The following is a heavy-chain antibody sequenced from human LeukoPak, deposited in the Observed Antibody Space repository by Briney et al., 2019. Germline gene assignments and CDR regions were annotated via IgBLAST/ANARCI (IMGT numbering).Heavy chain of an antibody. CDR1: GYTFTNYY. J-gene: IGHJ4*02. D-gene: IGHD3-22*01. Sequence: ASVKVSCKASGYTFTNYYIHWVRQAPGQGLECMGIINPSGGSTSYAQKFQGRVTMTTDTSTSTAYMELRSLRSDDTAVYYCARVRYDTYYFDYWGQGTLVTVSS. V-gene: IGHV1-46*01. CDR2: INPSGGST. CDR3: ARVRYDTYYFDY.